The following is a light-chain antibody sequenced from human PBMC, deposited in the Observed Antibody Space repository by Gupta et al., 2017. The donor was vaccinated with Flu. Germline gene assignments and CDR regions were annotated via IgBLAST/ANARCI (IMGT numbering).Light chain of an antibody. CDR3: AAWDDSLNGVV. V-gene: IGLV1-44*01. CDR1: SSNIGSNT. Sequence: QSVLTQPPSASGTPGQRVTIPCSGSSSNIGSNTVNWYQQLPGTAPNLLIYSTNQRPSGVPDRFSGSKSGTSASLAISGLQSEDEADYYCAAWDDSLNGVVFGGGTKLTVL. CDR2: STN. J-gene: IGLJ2*01.